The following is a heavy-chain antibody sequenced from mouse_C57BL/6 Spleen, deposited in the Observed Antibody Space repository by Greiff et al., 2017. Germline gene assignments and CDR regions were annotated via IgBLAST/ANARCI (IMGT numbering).Heavy chain of an antibody. Sequence: VQLQQSGAELVKPGASVKLSCTASGFHIKDYYMHWVKQRTEQGLEWIGRLDPEDGETKYAPKFKGQAPITAAPSSNTAYLQLSSLTSEDTAVYYCARYDGGPMDYGGQGPSVTVSA. D-gene: IGHD1-1*02. J-gene: IGHJ4*01. CDR1: GFHIKDYY. V-gene: IGHV14-2*01. CDR3: ARYDGGPMDY. CDR2: LDPEDGET.